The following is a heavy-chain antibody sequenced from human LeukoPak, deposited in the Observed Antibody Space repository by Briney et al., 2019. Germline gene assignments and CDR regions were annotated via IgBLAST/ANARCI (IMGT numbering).Heavy chain of an antibody. CDR1: GYSFTDYY. V-gene: IGHV1-2*02. CDR2: INPNSGGT. D-gene: IGHD2-21*01. Sequence: GASLKLSCKTSGYSFTDYYMHWVRQAPGQGLEWMGWINPNSGGTSSAQKFQGRVTMTRDTSITTVYMEVSWLTSDDTAIYYCARADRLDGGPYLIGPWGQGTLVTVSS. CDR3: ARADRLDGGPYLIGP. J-gene: IGHJ5*02.